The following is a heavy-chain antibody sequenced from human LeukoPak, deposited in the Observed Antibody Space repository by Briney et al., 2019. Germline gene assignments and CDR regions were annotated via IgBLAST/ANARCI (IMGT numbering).Heavy chain of an antibody. J-gene: IGHJ4*02. D-gene: IGHD3-10*01. CDR1: GFTFSSYA. V-gene: IGHV3-23*01. Sequence: GGSLRLSCAASGFTFSSYAMSWVRQAPGKGLEWVSAISGSGGSTYYADSVKGRFTISRNNSKNTLYLQMNSLRAEDTAVYFCATGERMVRGDGVDYWGQGTLVTVSS. CDR3: ATGERMVRGDGVDY. CDR2: ISGSGGST.